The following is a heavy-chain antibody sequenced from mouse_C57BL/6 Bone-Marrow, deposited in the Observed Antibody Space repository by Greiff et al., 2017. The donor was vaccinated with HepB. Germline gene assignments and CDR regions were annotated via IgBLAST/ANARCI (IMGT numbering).Heavy chain of an antibody. J-gene: IGHJ4*01. CDR2: IWSGGST. CDR3: ARKPYYYGSSWAMDY. V-gene: IGHV2-2*01. Sequence: QVHVKQSGPGLVQPSQSLSITCTVSGFSLTSYGVHWVRQSPGKGLEWLGVIWSGGSTDYNAAFISRLSISKDNSKSQVFFKMNSLQADDTAIYYCARKPYYYGSSWAMDYWGQGTSVTVSS. CDR1: GFSLTSYG. D-gene: IGHD1-1*01.